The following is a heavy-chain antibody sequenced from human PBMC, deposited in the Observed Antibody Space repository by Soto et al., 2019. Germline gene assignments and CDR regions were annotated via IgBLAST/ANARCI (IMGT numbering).Heavy chain of an antibody. CDR1: GGSFSDYY. CDR3: ARQRPTDGRWEFANYYGMDV. D-gene: IGHD1-26*01. Sequence: SETLSLTCAVYGGSFSDYYWSWVRQPPGKGLEWIGEIIHSESTKYNPSLKSRVTISVDTSKNQFSLKLSSVTAADTAVYYCARQRPTDGRWEFANYYGMDVWGQGTPVTVSS. CDR2: IIHSEST. J-gene: IGHJ6*02. V-gene: IGHV4-34*12.